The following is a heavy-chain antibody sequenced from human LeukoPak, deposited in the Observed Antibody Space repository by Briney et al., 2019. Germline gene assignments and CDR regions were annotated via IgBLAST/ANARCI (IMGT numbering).Heavy chain of an antibody. CDR2: INHSGST. V-gene: IGHV4-34*01. D-gene: IGHD3-22*01. CDR3: ARLPDPMITVGMDV. J-gene: IGHJ6*02. Sequence: SETLSLTCAVYGVSFSGYYWSWIRQPPGKGLEWIGEINHSGSTNYNPSLKSRVTISVDTSKNQFSLKLSSVTAADTAVYYCARLPDPMITVGMDVWGQGTTVTVSS. CDR1: GVSFSGYY.